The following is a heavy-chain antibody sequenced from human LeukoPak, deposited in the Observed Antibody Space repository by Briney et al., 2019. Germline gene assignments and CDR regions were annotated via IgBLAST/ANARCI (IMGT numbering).Heavy chain of an antibody. Sequence: GGSLRLSCAASGFTFSSYSMNWVRQAPGKGLEWVSSISSSSYIYYAASVKGRFTISRDNAKHSLYLQMNSLSAEDTAVYYCARDAGYYYGSGSYYSDYWGQGTLVTVSS. CDR3: ARDAGYYYGSGSYYSDY. CDR1: GFTFSSYS. D-gene: IGHD3-10*01. CDR2: ISSSSYI. J-gene: IGHJ4*02. V-gene: IGHV3-21*01.